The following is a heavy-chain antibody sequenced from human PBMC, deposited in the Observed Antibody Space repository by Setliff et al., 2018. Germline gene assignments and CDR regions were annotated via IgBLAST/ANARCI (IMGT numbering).Heavy chain of an antibody. CDR1: GGTFSAYY. CDR3: ARHRADTSTYYVQSWFDS. V-gene: IGHV4-34*08. D-gene: IGHD2-2*01. Sequence: SETLSLTCAAYGGTFSAYYWTWIRQSPGKGLEWIGEINHSGTSNYNPSLKSRVTISVDTSKNQFSLKVISVTAADTAVYYCARHRADTSTYYVQSWFDSWGQGTLVTVS. J-gene: IGHJ5*01. CDR2: INHSGTS.